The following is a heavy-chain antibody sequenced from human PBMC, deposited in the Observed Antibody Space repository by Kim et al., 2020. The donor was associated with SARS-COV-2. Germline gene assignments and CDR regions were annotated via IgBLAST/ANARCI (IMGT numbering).Heavy chain of an antibody. J-gene: IGHJ4*02. CDR3: ARSAYSSGYYYFGY. D-gene: IGHD3-22*01. Sequence: NPYLKSRVTISVETSKNQFSLKLSSVTAADTAVYYCARSAYSSGYYYFGYWGQGTLVTVSS. V-gene: IGHV4-59*01.